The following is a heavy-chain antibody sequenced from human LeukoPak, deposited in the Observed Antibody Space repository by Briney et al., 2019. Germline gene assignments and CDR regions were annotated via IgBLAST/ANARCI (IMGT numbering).Heavy chain of an antibody. D-gene: IGHD6-6*01. CDR3: ARGLDSSSSGSGGEKYYFDY. Sequence: SETLSLTCTVSGGSISSYYWSWIRQPPGKGLEWIGYIYYSGSTNYYPSLKSRVTISVDTSKNQFSLKLSSVTAADTAVYYCARGLDSSSSGSGGEKYYFDYWGQGTLVTVSS. J-gene: IGHJ4*02. CDR2: IYYSGST. V-gene: IGHV4-59*12. CDR1: GGSISSYY.